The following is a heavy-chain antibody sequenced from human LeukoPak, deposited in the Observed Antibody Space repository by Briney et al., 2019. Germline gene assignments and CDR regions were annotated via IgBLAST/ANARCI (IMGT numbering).Heavy chain of an antibody. D-gene: IGHD4-17*01. CDR3: ARSPYPCYGDWKGYSFDY. CDR2: IYPVGSDT. V-gene: IGHV5-51*01. Sequence: GESLKISCKGSGYSFTSYWIGWVRQMPGQGLEWRGTIYPVGSDTRHSPSFQGRVTISADKSISTAYLQWSSLKASDTAMYYCARSPYPCYGDWKGYSFDYWGQGALVTVSS. CDR1: GYSFTSYW. J-gene: IGHJ4*02.